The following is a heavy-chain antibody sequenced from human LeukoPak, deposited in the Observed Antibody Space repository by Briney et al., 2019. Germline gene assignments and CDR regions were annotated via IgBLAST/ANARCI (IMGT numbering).Heavy chain of an antibody. Sequence: GSLRLSCAASGFTVSSNYMSWIRQPPGKGLEWVAYIDYSGSTNYNPSLKSRLTISMDASKNQFSLKLSSVTAADTAVYYCARDRRRELLHAFDIWGQGTMVTVSS. J-gene: IGHJ3*02. D-gene: IGHD1-26*01. CDR2: IDYSGST. CDR1: GFTVSSNY. CDR3: ARDRRRELLHAFDI. V-gene: IGHV4-59*02.